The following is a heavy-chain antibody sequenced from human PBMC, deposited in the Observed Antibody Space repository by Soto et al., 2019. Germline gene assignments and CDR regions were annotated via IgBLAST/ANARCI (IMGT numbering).Heavy chain of an antibody. J-gene: IGHJ4*02. CDR1: AFSFIGFA. CDR2: ISYEGSNK. V-gene: IGHV3-30-3*02. CDR3: AKPQGWEPAPNYYFDY. Sequence: PWGSLRLSCDAHAFSFIGFAVSWVRQAPGKGLEWVADISYEGSNKYYADSVKGRFTISKDNSKNTRYLKMNSLRAGDAAVYYCAKPQGWEPAPNYYFDYWGQGTLVTV. D-gene: IGHD1-26*01.